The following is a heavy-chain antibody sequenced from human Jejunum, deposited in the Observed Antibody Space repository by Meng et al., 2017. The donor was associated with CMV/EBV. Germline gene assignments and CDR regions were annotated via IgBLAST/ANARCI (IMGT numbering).Heavy chain of an antibody. V-gene: IGHV1-3*04. Sequence: VQLGESGAGVKTAGARVEVSCKASGYTFTSYSMNWVRQAPVQRLEWTGWINTGNGETKYSQKFQGRVTLTRGTSASTAYMELSSLRSEDTAVYYCASRPGIAVAGFDYWGQGPLVTVSS. CDR3: ASRPGIAVAGFDY. D-gene: IGHD6-19*01. CDR1: GYTFTSYS. J-gene: IGHJ4*02. CDR2: INTGNGET.